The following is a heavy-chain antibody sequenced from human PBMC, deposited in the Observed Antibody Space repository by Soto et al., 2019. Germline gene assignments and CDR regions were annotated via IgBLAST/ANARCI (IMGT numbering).Heavy chain of an antibody. CDR1: GGSISSYY. CDR3: ARATLSDYGDDNWDY. D-gene: IGHD4-17*01. Sequence: QVQLQESGPGLVKPSETLSLTCTVSGGSISSYYWSWIRQPPGTGLECIVYIYYSGSTNYNPSLKSGVTIAVDTSKHQFYLKLSSVTAADTAVYYCARATLSDYGDDNWDYWGQGTMVTVSS. J-gene: IGHJ4*02. CDR2: IYYSGST. V-gene: IGHV4-59*01.